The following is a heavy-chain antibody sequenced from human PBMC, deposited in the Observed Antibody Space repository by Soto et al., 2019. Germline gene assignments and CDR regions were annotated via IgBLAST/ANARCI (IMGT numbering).Heavy chain of an antibody. J-gene: IGHJ4*02. V-gene: IGHV3-23*01. CDR1: GFTFSSYA. CDR3: AKIPRPGRAVAEGY. CDR2: ISGSGGST. Sequence: EVQLLESGGGLVQPGGSLRLSCAASGFTFSSYAMSWVRQAPGKGLEWVSAISGSGGSTYYADSVKGRFTISRDNSKNTLYLQMNSLRAEDTDVYYCAKIPRPGRAVAEGYWGQGTLVTVSS. D-gene: IGHD6-19*01.